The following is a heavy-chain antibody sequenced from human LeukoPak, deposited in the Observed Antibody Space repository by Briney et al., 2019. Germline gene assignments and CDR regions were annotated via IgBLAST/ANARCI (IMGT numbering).Heavy chain of an antibody. CDR3: ARATPRYCSGGSCPRFDY. J-gene: IGHJ4*02. V-gene: IGHV3-7*05. D-gene: IGHD2-15*01. CDR1: GFTFSTYG. Sequence: PGGSLRLSCAASGFTFSTYGMHWVRQAPGKGLEWVANIKQDGSEKYYVDSVKGRFTISRDNAKNSLYLQMNSLRAEDTAVYYCARATPRYCSGGSCPRFDYWGQGTLVTVSS. CDR2: IKQDGSEK.